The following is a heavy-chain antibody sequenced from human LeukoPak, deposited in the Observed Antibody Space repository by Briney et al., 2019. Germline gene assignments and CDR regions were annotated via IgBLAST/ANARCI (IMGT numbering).Heavy chain of an antibody. Sequence: GGSLRLSCAASGFTFSSYSMNWVRQAPGKGLEWVSSISSSSSYIYYADSVKGRFTISRDNAKNSLYLQMNSLRAEDTAMYYCARDAELRYFDWLFPPRYFDLWGRGTLVTVSS. J-gene: IGHJ2*01. D-gene: IGHD3-9*01. CDR1: GFTFSSYS. CDR3: ARDAELRYFDWLFPPRYFDL. CDR2: ISSSSSYI. V-gene: IGHV3-21*01.